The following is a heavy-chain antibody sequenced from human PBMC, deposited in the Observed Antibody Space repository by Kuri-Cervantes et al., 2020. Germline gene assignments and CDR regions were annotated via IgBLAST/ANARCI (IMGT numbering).Heavy chain of an antibody. V-gene: IGHV3-53*04. J-gene: IGHJ4*02. D-gene: IGHD3-22*01. CDR1: GFTVSSNY. CDR3: ARVGADSSGYFLGAVDY. Sequence: GGSLRLSCAASGFTVSSNYMSWVRQAPGKGLEWVSVIYSCGSTYYADSVKGRFTISRHNSKNTLYLQMNSLRAEDTAVFYCARVGADSSGYFLGAVDYWGQGTLVTVSS. CDR2: IYSCGST.